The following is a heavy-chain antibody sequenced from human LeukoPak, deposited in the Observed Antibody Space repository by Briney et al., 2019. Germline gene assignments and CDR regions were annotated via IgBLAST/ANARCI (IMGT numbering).Heavy chain of an antibody. J-gene: IGHJ4*02. CDR1: GFTFSSYG. V-gene: IGHV3-30*18. CDR2: ISYDGRTK. CDR3: AKAGHCGGDCYSIMDY. Sequence: VQPGRSLRLPCAASGFTFSSYGMHWVRQAPGKGLEWVAVISYDGRTKYYADSVNGRFSISRDNSKNTLYLQMNSLRAEDTAVYYCAKAGHCGGDCYSIMDYWGQGTLVTVSS. D-gene: IGHD2-21*02.